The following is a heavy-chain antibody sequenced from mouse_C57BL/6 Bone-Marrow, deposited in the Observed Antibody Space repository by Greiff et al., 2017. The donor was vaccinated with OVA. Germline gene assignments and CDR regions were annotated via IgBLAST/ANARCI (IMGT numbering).Heavy chain of an antibody. D-gene: IGHD2-3*01. Sequence: EVQLAESGGGLVKPGGSLKLSCAASGFTFSSYAMSWVRQTPEKRLEWVATISDGGSYTYYPDNVKGRFTISRDNAKNNLYLQMSHLKSEDTAMYYCARVDDGYLYAMDYWGQGTSVTVSS. CDR1: GFTFSSYA. CDR3: ARVDDGYLYAMDY. V-gene: IGHV5-4*01. CDR2: ISDGGSYT. J-gene: IGHJ4*01.